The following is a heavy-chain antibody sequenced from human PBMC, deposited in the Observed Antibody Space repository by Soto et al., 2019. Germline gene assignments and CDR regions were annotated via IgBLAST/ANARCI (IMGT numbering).Heavy chain of an antibody. CDR3: ARGYYYGSGSPSYYFDY. J-gene: IGHJ4*02. Sequence: PSETLSLTCTVSGGSLSSYWWSWIRQPPGKGLEWIGYIYHSGSTYYNPSLKSRVTISVDRSKNQFSLKLSSVTAADTAVYYCARGYYYGSGSPSYYFDYWGQGTLVTVSS. D-gene: IGHD3-10*01. CDR1: GGSLSSYW. CDR2: IYHSGST. V-gene: IGHV4-59*12.